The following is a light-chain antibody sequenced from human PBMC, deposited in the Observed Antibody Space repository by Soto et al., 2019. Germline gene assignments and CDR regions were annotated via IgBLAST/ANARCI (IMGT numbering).Light chain of an antibody. Sequence: DIVMTQSPLSLPVTPGEPASISCRSSQSLLHSNGYNYLDWYLQKPGQSPQLLIYLGSNRASGVPDRFSGSGSGPDFTLKISRVEAEDVGVYYCMQALQTPSTFGQGTKLEIK. CDR2: LGS. V-gene: IGKV2-28*01. J-gene: IGKJ2*02. CDR1: QSLLHSNGYNY. CDR3: MQALQTPST.